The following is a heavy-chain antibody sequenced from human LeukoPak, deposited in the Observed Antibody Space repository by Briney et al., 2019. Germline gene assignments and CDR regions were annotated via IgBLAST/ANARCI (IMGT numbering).Heavy chain of an antibody. V-gene: IGHV1-3*01. CDR2: INAGKDET. D-gene: IGHD6-6*01. Sequence: ASVKVSCKASGYTFMSYAMHWVRQAPGQGLEWMGWINAGKDETKYSQNLQGRVTITRDRSANTVYMELSSLRSEDTAVYYCTTTIAASGWFGPWGQGTPVTVSS. CDR1: GYTFMSYA. CDR3: TTTIAASGWFGP. J-gene: IGHJ5*02.